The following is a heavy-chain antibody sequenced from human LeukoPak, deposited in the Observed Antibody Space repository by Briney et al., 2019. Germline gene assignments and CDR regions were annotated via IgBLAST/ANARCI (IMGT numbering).Heavy chain of an antibody. V-gene: IGHV4-34*01. D-gene: IGHD6-19*01. CDR1: GESFSGYY. J-gene: IGHJ4*02. Sequence: SETLSLTCAVYGESFSGYYWSWIRQPPGKGQEWIGEINHSGSTNYNPSLKSRVTISVDTSKNQFSLKLSSVTAADTAVYYCARYRIDSSGWYFDYWGQGTLVTVSS. CDR3: ARYRIDSSGWYFDY. CDR2: INHSGST.